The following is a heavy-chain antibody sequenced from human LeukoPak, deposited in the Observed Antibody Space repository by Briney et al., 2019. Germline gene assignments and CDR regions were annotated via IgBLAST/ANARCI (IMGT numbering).Heavy chain of an antibody. Sequence: GGSLRLSCAASGFTFDDYAMHWVRQAPGKGLEWVSGISWNSGSIGYADSVKGRFTISRDNAKNSLYLQMNSLRAEDTALYYCTTDIKLAVAGLPRFDYWGQGTLVTVSS. J-gene: IGHJ4*02. CDR3: TTDIKLAVAGLPRFDY. D-gene: IGHD6-19*01. V-gene: IGHV3-9*01. CDR1: GFTFDDYA. CDR2: ISWNSGSI.